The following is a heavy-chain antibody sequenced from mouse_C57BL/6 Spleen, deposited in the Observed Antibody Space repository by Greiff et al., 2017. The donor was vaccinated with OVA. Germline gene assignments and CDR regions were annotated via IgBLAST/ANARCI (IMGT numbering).Heavy chain of an antibody. J-gene: IGHJ2*01. CDR2: IRSKSNNYAT. CDR3: VRHGGDAYFDY. CDR1: GFSFNTYA. D-gene: IGHD3-3*01. Sequence: EVQLVESGGGLVQPKGSLKLSCAASGFSFNTYAMNWVRQAPGKGLEWVARIRSKSNNYATYYADSVKDRFTISRDDSESMLYLQMNNLKTEDTAMYYCVRHGGDAYFDYWGQGTTLTVSS. V-gene: IGHV10-1*01.